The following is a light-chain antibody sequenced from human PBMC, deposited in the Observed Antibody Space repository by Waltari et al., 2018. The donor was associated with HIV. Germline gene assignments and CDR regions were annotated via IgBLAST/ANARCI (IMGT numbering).Light chain of an antibody. V-gene: IGLV1-47*01. CDR1: SSDIGSYY. CDR3: ATWDDNLSGVV. Sequence: QSVLTQPPSASGTPGQRVTISCSGSSSDIGSYYVYWFQQLPGTAPKLLIYRNNRRPSWVPDRFSGSKSGTSASLAISGLRSEDEADYYCATWDDNLSGVVFGGGTKLTVL. J-gene: IGLJ2*01. CDR2: RNN.